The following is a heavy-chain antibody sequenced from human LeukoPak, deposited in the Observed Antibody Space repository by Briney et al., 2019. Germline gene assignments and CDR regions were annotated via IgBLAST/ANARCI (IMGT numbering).Heavy chain of an antibody. CDR3: ARVTGGYYFDY. CDR1: GFTVSSNY. J-gene: IGHJ4*01. V-gene: IGHV3-53*01. Sequence: SGGSLRLSCAASGFTVSSNYMTWVRQAPGEGLEWFSVIYSGYSSYYADSVKGRFTISRDNSKNTLYLQMNSLRAEDTAVYYCARVTGGYYFDYWGHGTLVTVSS. CDR2: IYSGYSS. D-gene: IGHD3-16*01.